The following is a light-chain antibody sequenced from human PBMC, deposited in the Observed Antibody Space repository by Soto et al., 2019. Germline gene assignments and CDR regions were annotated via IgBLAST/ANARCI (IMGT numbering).Light chain of an antibody. CDR2: EVT. Sequence: QSVLTQPASVSGSPGQSITISCTGTTNDVGGYNYVSWYQQHPGKAPKLLIFEVTSRPSGVSHRFSGSKSGNTASLTISALQAEYEADYFCNSYTSSTSLPYVFGTGTKLTVL. V-gene: IGLV2-14*01. J-gene: IGLJ1*01. CDR3: NSYTSSTSLPYV. CDR1: TNDVGGYNY.